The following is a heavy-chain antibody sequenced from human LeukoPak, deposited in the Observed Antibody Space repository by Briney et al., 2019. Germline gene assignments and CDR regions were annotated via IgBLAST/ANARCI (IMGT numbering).Heavy chain of an antibody. D-gene: IGHD3-10*01. J-gene: IGHJ4*01. Sequence: GGSLRLSCAASGFSISDYWTNWVRQTPGKRLEWVVNINHNGSERYYLDSVEGRFTISRDNAKNSLSLQMNSLRAEDTAVYYCTRWIGGFDLWGHGALVTVSS. CDR2: INHNGSER. CDR1: GFSISDYW. V-gene: IGHV3-7*01. CDR3: TRWIGGFDL.